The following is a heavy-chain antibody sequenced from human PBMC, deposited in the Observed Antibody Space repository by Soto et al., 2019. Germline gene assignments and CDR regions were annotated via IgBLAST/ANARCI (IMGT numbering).Heavy chain of an antibody. CDR3: TTGSVEGV. V-gene: IGHV3-15*07. CDR1: GFSFSNAW. Sequence: PGGSLRLSCAASGFSFSNAWVNWVRKAPGKGLEWVGRIKRKIDGEKTDYAAPVKGRFTISRDDSKNTLSLQMSSLKANDTAVYYCTTGSVEGVWGQGTTVTVSS. J-gene: IGHJ6*02. CDR2: IKRKIDGEKT.